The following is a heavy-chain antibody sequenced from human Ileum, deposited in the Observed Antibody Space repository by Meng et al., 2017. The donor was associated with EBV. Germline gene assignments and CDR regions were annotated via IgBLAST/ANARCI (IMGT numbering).Heavy chain of an antibody. J-gene: IGHJ4*02. CDR1: GGNFKTFV. D-gene: IGHD4-23*01. CDR2: VTPVFTST. V-gene: IGHV1-69*01. CDR3: ATGVGAVADH. Sequence: QVHLGEPGADVKKPGSSVRISCRASGGNFKTFVFSWVRLAPGQGLEWMGGVTPVFTSTLYAKHFKDRVTITADESTNTAFMELKNLQSDDTAIYYCATGVGAVADHWGPGTLVTVSS.